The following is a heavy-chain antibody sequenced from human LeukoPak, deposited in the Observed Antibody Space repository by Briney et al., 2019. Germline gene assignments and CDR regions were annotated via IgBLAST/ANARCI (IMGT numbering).Heavy chain of an antibody. CDR3: ARDIYYDSSGYYGSVY. CDR1: GFTFSSYW. D-gene: IGHD3-22*01. J-gene: IGHJ4*02. V-gene: IGHV3-7*01. CDR2: IKEDGSEK. Sequence: PGGSLRLSCAASGFTFSSYWMSWVRQAPGKGLEWVANIKEDGSEKNYVDSVKGRFTISRDNAKNSLYLQMNSLRAEDTAVYYCARDIYYDSSGYYGSVYWGQGTLVTVSS.